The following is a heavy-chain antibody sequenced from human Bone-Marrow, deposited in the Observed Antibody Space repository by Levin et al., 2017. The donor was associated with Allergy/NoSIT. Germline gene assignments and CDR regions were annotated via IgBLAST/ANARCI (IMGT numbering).Heavy chain of an antibody. CDR1: GFTFSAYG. CDR3: VKERGPFDGFDI. V-gene: IGHV3-33*06. CDR2: IWADGRNK. Sequence: GGSLRLSCAASGFTFSAYGMHGVRQAPGKGLEWVTVIWADGRNKFYADSVEGRFTFSRDNSRSTLSLQMNSLRVEDTAVYYCVKERGPFDGFDIWGHGTLVTVSS. J-gene: IGHJ3*02.